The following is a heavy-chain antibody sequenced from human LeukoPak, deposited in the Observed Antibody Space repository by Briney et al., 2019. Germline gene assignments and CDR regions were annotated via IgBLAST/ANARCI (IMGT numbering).Heavy chain of an antibody. V-gene: IGHV4-59*12. Sequence: SETLSLTCTVSGDFITAYYWSWIRQPPGKGLEWIGYVYYSGSTEYNPSLRSRVTISLEMSKHQFSLKLSSVTAADTAVYYCATALPFGELLVSGAFDIWGQGTMVTVSS. CDR1: GDFITAYY. CDR2: VYYSGST. CDR3: ATALPFGELLVSGAFDI. D-gene: IGHD3-10*01. J-gene: IGHJ3*02.